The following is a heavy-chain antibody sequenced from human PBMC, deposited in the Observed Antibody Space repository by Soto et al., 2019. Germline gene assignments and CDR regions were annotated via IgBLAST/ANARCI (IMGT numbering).Heavy chain of an antibody. CDR3: ARDPAGHTVVSLIYFDY. V-gene: IGHV1-46*01. J-gene: IGHJ4*02. Sequence: ASVKVSCKASGYTFTSNYIHWVRQAPGQGLEWMGVINPGGGSTTYSQMFQGRITMTRDTSTGTVYMELSSLRSEDTAVYYCARDPAGHTVVSLIYFDYWGQGALVTLSS. D-gene: IGHD2-15*01. CDR1: GYTFTSNY. CDR2: INPGGGST.